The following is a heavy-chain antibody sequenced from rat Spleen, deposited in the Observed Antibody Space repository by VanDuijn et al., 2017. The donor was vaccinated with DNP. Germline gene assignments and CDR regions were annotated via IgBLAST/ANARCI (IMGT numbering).Heavy chain of an antibody. CDR1: GFTFNNYW. Sequence: EVQLVESGGDLVQPGRSLKLSCVASGFTFNNYWMTWIRQVPGKGLEWVASITSSGGSTYYPDSVKGRFTILRDNVKSNLYLQMNSLKSEDTATYYCTRGVYYGSSWAFDYWGHGVMVTVSS. D-gene: IGHD1-6*01. CDR3: TRGVYYGSSWAFDY. V-gene: IGHV5-31*01. J-gene: IGHJ2*01. CDR2: ITSSGGST.